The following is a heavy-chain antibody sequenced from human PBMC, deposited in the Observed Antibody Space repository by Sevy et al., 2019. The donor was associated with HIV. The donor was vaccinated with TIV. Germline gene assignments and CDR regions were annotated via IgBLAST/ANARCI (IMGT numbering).Heavy chain of an antibody. Sequence: ASVKVSCKASGDTFNTFDINWVRQAPGQGLEWMGWLSPKRRSTGFPQKFQGRLTMTRDTSINTAYMELSSLTSEDTAVYYCARGGSGDVWNYGYRSYGMDIWGQGTTVTVSS. V-gene: IGHV1-8*02. CDR2: LSPKRRST. CDR1: GDTFNTFD. J-gene: IGHJ6*01. CDR3: ARGGSGDVWNYGYRSYGMDI. D-gene: IGHD5-18*01.